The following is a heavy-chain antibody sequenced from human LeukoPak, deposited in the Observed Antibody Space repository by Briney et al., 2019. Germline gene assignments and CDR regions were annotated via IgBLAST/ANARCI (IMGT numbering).Heavy chain of an antibody. J-gene: IGHJ4*02. CDR2: IKEDGSEK. V-gene: IGHV3-7*01. CDR3: AKDRRDGGYPYYFDY. Sequence: GGSLRLSCAASGFTFSSYWMSWVRQAPGKGLEWVANIKEDGSEKYYVDSVKGRFTISRDNAKNSLYLQMNSLRAEDTAVYYCAKDRRDGGYPYYFDYWGQGTLVTVSS. D-gene: IGHD5-12*01. CDR1: GFTFSSYW.